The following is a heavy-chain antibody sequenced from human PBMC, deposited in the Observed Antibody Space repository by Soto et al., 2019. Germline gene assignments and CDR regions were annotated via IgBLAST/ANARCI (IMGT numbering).Heavy chain of an antibody. CDR1: GYTFSRYG. Sequence: ASVKVSCKACGYTFSRYGISWVRQAPGQGLEWMGWISGYNGDTKYAQKVQGRVTMTIDTSTYTAYMELRSLTSDDTAIYYCAKNGQPPYYYYGMDVWGQGTTVTFSS. CDR3: AKNGQPPYYYYGMDV. CDR2: ISGYNGDT. D-gene: IGHD2-8*01. V-gene: IGHV1-18*01. J-gene: IGHJ6*02.